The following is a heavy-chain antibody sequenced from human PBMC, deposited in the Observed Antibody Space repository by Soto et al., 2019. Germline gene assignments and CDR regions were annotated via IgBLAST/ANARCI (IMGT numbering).Heavy chain of an antibody. CDR1: GYRFTAYY. V-gene: IGHV1-2*06. CDR3: ARDGNFGFRVYSFAFDV. CDR2: MNLDTGGT. Sequence: QVQLVQSGAEVKNPGASVRVSCKASGYRFTAYYVHWVRQAPGQGLEWMGRMNLDTGGTMFAQKFQGRVTLTRDTSLRTAYMEVSSLKSDAPAAYYCARDGNFGFRVYSFAFDVWGQGTLVSVSS. D-gene: IGHD6-6*01. J-gene: IGHJ4*02.